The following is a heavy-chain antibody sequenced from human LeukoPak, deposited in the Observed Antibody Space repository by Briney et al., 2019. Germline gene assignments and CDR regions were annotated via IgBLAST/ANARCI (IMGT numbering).Heavy chain of an antibody. CDR2: INHSGST. V-gene: IGHV4-34*01. J-gene: IGHJ4*02. D-gene: IGHD3-22*01. CDR3: ARTYYESFDY. CDR1: GGSFSGYY. Sequence: SETLSLTCAVYGGSFSGYYWSWIRQPPGKGLEWIGEINHSGSTNYNPSLKSRVTISVDTSKNQFSLKLSSVTAADTAVYYCARTYYESFDYWGQGTLVTVSS.